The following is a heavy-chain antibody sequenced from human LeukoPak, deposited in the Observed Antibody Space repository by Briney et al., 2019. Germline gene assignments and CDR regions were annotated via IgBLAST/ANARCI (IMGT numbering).Heavy chain of an antibody. D-gene: IGHD2-2*01. CDR3: ARDVGEYCSSINCYASHY. Sequence: ASVKVSCKASGYTFTGYYIHWVRQAPGQGLEWMGWINPHSGGTNYAQKFQGGVTVTRDMSITTAYMELSSLRSDDTAVYYCARDVGEYCSSINCYASHYWGQGTLVTVSS. J-gene: IGHJ4*02. CDR1: GYTFTGYY. CDR2: INPHSGGT. V-gene: IGHV1-2*02.